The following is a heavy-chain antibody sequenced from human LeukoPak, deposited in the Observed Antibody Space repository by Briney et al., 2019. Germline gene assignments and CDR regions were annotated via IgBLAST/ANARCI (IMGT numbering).Heavy chain of an antibody. V-gene: IGHV6-1*01. CDR3: ARENSRGRFDY. Sequence: SQTLSLTCGISGDSVSSNSAAWNWIRQSPSRGLEWLGRTYYGSKCAVSVKSRITINPDSSKNQVSLQLNSVTPEDTGMYYCARENSRGRFDYWGQGTLVTVSS. CDR2: TYYGSKC. J-gene: IGHJ4*02. D-gene: IGHD6-19*01. CDR1: GDSVSSNSAA.